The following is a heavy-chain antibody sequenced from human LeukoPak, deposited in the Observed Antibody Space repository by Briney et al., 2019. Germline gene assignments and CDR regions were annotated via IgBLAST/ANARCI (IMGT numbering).Heavy chain of an antibody. V-gene: IGHV3-23*01. Sequence: GGSLRLSCAASGFTFSAYAMSWVRQAPGKGLEWVSTINNNGGSTYYADSVKGRFTISRDNSKNTLYLQMNSLRAEDTAVYYSAIKAKGDYWGQGTLVTVSS. J-gene: IGHJ4*02. CDR3: AIKAKGDY. CDR2: INNNGGST. CDR1: GFTFSAYA. D-gene: IGHD3-10*01.